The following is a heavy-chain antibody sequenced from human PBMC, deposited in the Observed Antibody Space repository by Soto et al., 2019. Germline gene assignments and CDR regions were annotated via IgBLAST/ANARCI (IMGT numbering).Heavy chain of an antibody. CDR1: GGSILDSTYY. J-gene: IGHJ5*02. CDR2: IFYSGGT. V-gene: IGHV4-39*01. Sequence: SETLSLTCTVSGGSILDSTYYWAWIRQSPGKGLEWIGIIFYSGGTFYTPSLKSRVTMSVDTSNNQFSLKLSSVTAADTAVYYCARQASGYYYGWFDPWGQGTLVTVSS. CDR3: ARQASGYYYGWFDP. D-gene: IGHD3-22*01.